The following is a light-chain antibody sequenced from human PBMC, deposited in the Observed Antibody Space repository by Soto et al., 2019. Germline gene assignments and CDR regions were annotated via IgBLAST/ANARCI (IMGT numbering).Light chain of an antibody. CDR3: QQYNNWPRT. CDR1: QSVSSN. CDR2: GAS. Sequence: EIVMTQSPATLSVSPGERATLSCRASQSVSSNLAWYQQKPGQAPRLLIYGASTRATGIPARFSGSGSGTEFTLTIHSLQSEDFAVYYCQQYNNWPRTFGQGTKVDI. V-gene: IGKV3-15*01. J-gene: IGKJ1*01.